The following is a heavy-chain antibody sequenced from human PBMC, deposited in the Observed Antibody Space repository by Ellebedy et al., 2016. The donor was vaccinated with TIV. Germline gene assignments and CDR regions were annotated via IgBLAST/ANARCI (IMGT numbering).Heavy chain of an antibody. V-gene: IGHV3-21*01. CDR3: ARDRQGGHYFDY. CDR1: GFTFSNYN. Sequence: PGGSLRLSCAASGFTFSNYNMNWVRQAPGKGLEWVSSISSSSSYIYYADSLKGRFTISRDNAKNSLYLQMNSLRAEDTAVYYCARDRQGGHYFDYWGQGTLVTVSS. D-gene: IGHD2-15*01. J-gene: IGHJ4*02. CDR2: ISSSSSYI.